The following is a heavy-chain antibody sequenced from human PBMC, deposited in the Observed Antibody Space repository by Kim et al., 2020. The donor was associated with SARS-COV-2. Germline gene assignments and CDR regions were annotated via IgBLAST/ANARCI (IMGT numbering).Heavy chain of an antibody. CDR3: ARGGGVMTYYAFDI. CDR1: GFTFSSYE. Sequence: GGSLRLSCAASGFTFSSYEMNWVRQAPGKGLEWVSYISSSGSTIYYADSVKGRFTISRDNAKNSLYLQMNSLRAEDTAVYYCARGGGVMTYYAFDIWGQGTMVTVSS. V-gene: IGHV3-48*03. CDR2: ISSSGSTI. J-gene: IGHJ3*02. D-gene: IGHD3-16*01.